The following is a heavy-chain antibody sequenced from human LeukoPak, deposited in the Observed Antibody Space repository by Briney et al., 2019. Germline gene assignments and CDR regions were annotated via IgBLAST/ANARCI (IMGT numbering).Heavy chain of an antibody. J-gene: IGHJ6*03. CDR2: TYYRSKWYN. CDR3: ARCRSVGAWGPEYYYYYMDV. CDR1: GDSVSSNSAA. Sequence: SQTLSLTCAISGDSVSSNSAAWNWIRQSPSRGLEWLGRTYYRSKWYNDYAVSVKSRITINPDTSKNQFSLQLNSVTPEDTAVYXCARCRSVGAWGPEYYYYYMDVWGKGTTVTVSS. V-gene: IGHV6-1*01. D-gene: IGHD1-26*01.